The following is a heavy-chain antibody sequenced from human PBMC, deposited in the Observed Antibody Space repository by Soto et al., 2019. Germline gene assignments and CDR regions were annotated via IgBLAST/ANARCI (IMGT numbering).Heavy chain of an antibody. V-gene: IGHV1-69*13. J-gene: IGHJ3*02. CDR1: GGTFSSYA. Sequence: GASVKVSCKASGGTFSSYAISWVRQAPGQGLEWMGGIIPIFGTANYAQKFQGRVTITADESTSTAYMELSSLRSEDTAVYYCARAEGYSSSAIPLGAFDIWGQGTMVTVS. CDR3: ARAEGYSSSAIPLGAFDI. CDR2: IIPIFGTA. D-gene: IGHD6-6*01.